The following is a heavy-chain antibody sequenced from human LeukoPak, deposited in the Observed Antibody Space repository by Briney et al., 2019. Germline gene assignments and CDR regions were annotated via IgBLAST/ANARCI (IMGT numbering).Heavy chain of an antibody. Sequence: PGGSLRLSCAASGFTISSYEMNWVRQAPGKGLEWVSYITSSGTTIYYADSVKGRFTISRDNAKNSLYLQMNSLRAEDTAVYYCAVRFRGYSYGYDYWGQGTLVTVSS. J-gene: IGHJ4*02. D-gene: IGHD5-18*01. CDR3: AVRFRGYSYGYDY. CDR2: ITSSGTTI. CDR1: GFTISSYE. V-gene: IGHV3-48*03.